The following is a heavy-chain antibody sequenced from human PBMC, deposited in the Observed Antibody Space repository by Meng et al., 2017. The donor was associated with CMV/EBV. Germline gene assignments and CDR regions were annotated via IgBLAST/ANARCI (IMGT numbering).Heavy chain of an antibody. D-gene: IGHD5-12*01. Sequence: GESLKISCAASGFTISSNYMTWVRQAPGKGLGWVSLIYSGGSTYYADSVKGRFTISRDNSKNTLFLQMNSLRAEDTAVYYCARWDIVTTFRKDYYYYGMDVWGQGTTVTVSS. CDR2: IYSGGST. J-gene: IGHJ6*02. CDR3: ARWDIVTTFRKDYYYYGMDV. V-gene: IGHV3-53*01. CDR1: GFTISSNY.